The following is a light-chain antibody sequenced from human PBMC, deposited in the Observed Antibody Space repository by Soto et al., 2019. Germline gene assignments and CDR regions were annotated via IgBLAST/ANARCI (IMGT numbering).Light chain of an antibody. CDR1: QSISTW. V-gene: IGKV1-5*01. Sequence: DIQMTQSPSTLSASVGDRVTITCRASQSISTWLAWYQQKPGKAPNLLIYDASSLESGVPSRFSGSGSGTEFTLTISSLQPDDFATYYCQQYNRYSTWTFGQGTKVDIK. CDR2: DAS. J-gene: IGKJ1*01. CDR3: QQYNRYSTWT.